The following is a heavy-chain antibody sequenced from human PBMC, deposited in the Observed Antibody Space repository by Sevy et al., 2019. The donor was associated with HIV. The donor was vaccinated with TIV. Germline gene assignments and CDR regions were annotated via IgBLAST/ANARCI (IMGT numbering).Heavy chain of an antibody. CDR3: ARETPTTSY. V-gene: IGHV4-34*01. CDR2: ISHSGST. D-gene: IGHD4-4*01. J-gene: IGHJ4*02. Sequence: SETLSLTCAVYGGSFSGNYWSWIRQPPGKGLEWIGAISHSGSTNYNPSLKSRVTISLDTSTNLFSLKLTSVTAADTAVYYCARETPTTSYWGQGTLVTVSS. CDR1: GGSFSGNY.